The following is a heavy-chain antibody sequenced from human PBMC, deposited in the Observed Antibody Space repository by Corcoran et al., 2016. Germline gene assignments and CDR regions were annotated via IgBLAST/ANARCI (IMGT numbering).Heavy chain of an antibody. D-gene: IGHD6-19*01. CDR2: IYPGDSGT. CDR1: GYSFNNYW. Sequence: EVQLVQSGAEVKKSGESLKISCKGSGYSFNNYWTAWVRQMPGQGLEWMGIIYPGDSGTRYSPSFQGQVTISAEKSINTIYLQWSSLKASDTAMYYCARTVELAAWGSFDIWGQGTMVTVSS. V-gene: IGHV5-51*01. CDR3: ARTVELAAWGSFDI. J-gene: IGHJ3*02.